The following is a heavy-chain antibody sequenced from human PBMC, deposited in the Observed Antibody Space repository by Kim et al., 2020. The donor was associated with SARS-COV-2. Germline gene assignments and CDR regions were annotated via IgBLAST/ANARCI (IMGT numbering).Heavy chain of an antibody. CDR1: GFTVGDYA. Sequence: GGSLRLSCTASGFTVGDYAMSWVRQAPGKGLEWVGFMRSKANGRTTEYAAVEKGRFTITRDDFKSIDYLKMNSRKTEDTAVYYCTGDSSSWDLNDWFDPWGQGTLVTVSS. V-gene: IGHV3-49*04. CDR2: MRSKANGRTT. J-gene: IGHJ5*02. D-gene: IGHD6-13*01. CDR3: TGDSSSWDLNDWFDP.